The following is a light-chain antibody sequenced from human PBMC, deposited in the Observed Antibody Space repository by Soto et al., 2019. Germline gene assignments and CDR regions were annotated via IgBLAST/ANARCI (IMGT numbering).Light chain of an antibody. V-gene: IGKV1-27*01. Sequence: DIQMTQSPSSLSASVGDRVTITCRASQGISNYLAWYQQKPGKVPKLLIYAASTLQPGVPSRFSGSGSGTDFTLNISSLQPEDVATYHCQNYNSALHTVGGVTKVEIK. CDR2: AAS. J-gene: IGKJ4*01. CDR1: QGISNY. CDR3: QNYNSALHT.